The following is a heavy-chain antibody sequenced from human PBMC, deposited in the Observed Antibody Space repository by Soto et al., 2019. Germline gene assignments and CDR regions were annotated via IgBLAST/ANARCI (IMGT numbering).Heavy chain of an antibody. J-gene: IGHJ4*02. Sequence: GGSLRLSCAASGFTFSSYGMHWVRQAPGKGLEWVAVISYDGSNKYYADSVKGRFTISRDNSKNTLYLQMNSLRAEDTAVYYCAKESLHDFWSGYADYWGQGTLVTVSS. CDR1: GFTFSSYG. CDR2: ISYDGSNK. V-gene: IGHV3-30*18. CDR3: AKESLHDFWSGYADY. D-gene: IGHD3-3*01.